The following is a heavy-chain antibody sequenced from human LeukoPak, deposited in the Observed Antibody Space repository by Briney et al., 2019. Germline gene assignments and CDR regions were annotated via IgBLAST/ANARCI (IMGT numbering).Heavy chain of an antibody. CDR2: ITAYNGNK. J-gene: IGHJ3*02. CDR3: ARPNSGNYPGGAFDI. D-gene: IGHD1-26*01. CDR1: GYTFATYG. Sequence: ASVKVSCKASGYTFATYGISWVRQAPGQGLEWMGWITAYNGNKNYAQKLQDRVTMTTDPSTNIVYMELRSLRSDDTAVYYCARPNSGNYPGGAFDIWGQGTVVTVSS. V-gene: IGHV1-18*01.